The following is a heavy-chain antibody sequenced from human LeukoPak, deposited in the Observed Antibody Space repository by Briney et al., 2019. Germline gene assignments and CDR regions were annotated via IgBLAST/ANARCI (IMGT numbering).Heavy chain of an antibody. J-gene: IGHJ5*02. V-gene: IGHV1-8*01. CDR3: ARDAPFLEVDTAMVSLDP. Sequence: SVKVSCKASGYTFTSYDINWVRQATGQGLEWMGWMNPNSGNTGYAQKFQGRVTMTRNTSISTAYMELSSLRSEDTAVYYCARDAPFLEVDTAMVSLDPWGQGTLVTVSS. D-gene: IGHD5-18*01. CDR1: GYTFTSYD. CDR2: MNPNSGNT.